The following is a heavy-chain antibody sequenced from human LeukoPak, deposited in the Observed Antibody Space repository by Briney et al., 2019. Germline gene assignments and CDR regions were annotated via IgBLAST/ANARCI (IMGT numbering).Heavy chain of an antibody. Sequence: PGRSLRLSCAASGFMFSDYGMHWVRQAPGKGLEWVAAIWYDGSNIFYADPVKGRFTISRDNSKNALYLQMNSLRAEDTADYYCAKEGDRGEALYYYYMDVWGNGTTVTVSS. CDR3: AKEGDRGEALYYYYMDV. J-gene: IGHJ6*03. CDR2: IWYDGSNI. D-gene: IGHD3-10*01. CDR1: GFMFSDYG. V-gene: IGHV3-33*06.